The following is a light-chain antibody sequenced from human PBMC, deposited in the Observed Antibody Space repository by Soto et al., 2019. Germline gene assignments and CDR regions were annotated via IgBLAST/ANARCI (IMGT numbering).Light chain of an antibody. V-gene: IGKV3-20*01. Sequence: DIVLTQSPGTLSLSPGERATLSCRASQSLSSSYLAWYQHKPGQAPGLLIYGASSRASGIPDKFSGSGSGTDFTLTISRLEPEDSAVYYCQQYGSFFGQGTKLEIK. J-gene: IGKJ2*01. CDR3: QQYGSF. CDR2: GAS. CDR1: QSLSSSY.